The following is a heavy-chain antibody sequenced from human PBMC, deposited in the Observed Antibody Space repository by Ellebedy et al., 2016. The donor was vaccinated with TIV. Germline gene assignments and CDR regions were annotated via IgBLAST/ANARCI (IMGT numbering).Heavy chain of an antibody. CDR1: GFTFSSYA. CDR2: ISSNGGST. J-gene: IGHJ6*02. D-gene: IGHD2-2*01. V-gene: IGHV3-64D*06. CDR3: VKDGMDCSSTSCYDAYYYYYGMDV. Sequence: PGGSLRLSCSASGFTFSSYAMHWVRQPPGTGLEYVSAISSNGGSTYYADYVKGRFIISRDNSKNTLYLQMSSLRAEDTAVYYCVKDGMDCSSTSCYDAYYYYYGMDVWGQGTTVTVSS.